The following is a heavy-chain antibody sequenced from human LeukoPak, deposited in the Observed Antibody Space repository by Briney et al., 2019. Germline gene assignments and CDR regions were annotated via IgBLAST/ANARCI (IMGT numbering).Heavy chain of an antibody. CDR3: AASRITVAGRLDY. CDR1: GGSISSYY. J-gene: IGHJ4*02. D-gene: IGHD6-19*01. CDR2: IYYSGNT. V-gene: IGHV4-59*01. Sequence: PSETLSLTCTVSGGSISSYYWSWIRQPPGKGLEWVGYIYYSGNTNYNPSLKSRVTISVDTSKNQFSLKLSSVTAADTAVNYCAASRITVAGRLDYWGQRILVTVSS.